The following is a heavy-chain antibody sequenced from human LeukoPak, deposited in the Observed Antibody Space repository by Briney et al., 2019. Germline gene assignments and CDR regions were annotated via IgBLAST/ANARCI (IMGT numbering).Heavy chain of an antibody. CDR1: GGSISSGDYY. CDR3: ARDRSYGDYLFDY. V-gene: IGHV4-30-4*08. D-gene: IGHD4-17*01. J-gene: IGHJ4*02. CDR2: IYYSGST. Sequence: PSQTLSLTCTVSGGSISSGDYYWSWIRQPPGKGLEWIGYIYYSGSTYYNPSLKSRVTISVDTSKNQFSLKLSSVTAADTAVYYCARDRSYGDYLFDYWGQGTLVTVSP.